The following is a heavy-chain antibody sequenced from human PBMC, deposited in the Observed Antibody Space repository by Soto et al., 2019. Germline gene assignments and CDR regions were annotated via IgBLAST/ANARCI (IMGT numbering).Heavy chain of an antibody. CDR3: AKERRYSFDALDL. J-gene: IGHJ3*01. CDR2: ISYDGSDK. D-gene: IGHD5-18*01. V-gene: IGHV3-30*18. Sequence: QVQLVESGGGVVQPGRSLTLSCDASGFTFNFYGMHWVRQAPGKGLEWVAVISYDGSDKYYADSVRSRFTISRDNTKNTLWLQMNSLRGEDTAVYYCAKERRYSFDALDLWGQGTLVTVSS. CDR1: GFTFNFYG.